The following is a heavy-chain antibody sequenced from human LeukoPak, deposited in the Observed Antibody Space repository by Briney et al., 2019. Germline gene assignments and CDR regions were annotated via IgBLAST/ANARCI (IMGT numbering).Heavy chain of an antibody. CDR1: SGSISSYY. V-gene: IGHV4-59*01. CDR2: IYYSGST. D-gene: IGHD7-27*01. J-gene: IGHJ3*02. CDR3: ARSAWGYAFDI. Sequence: SETLSLTCTVSSGSISSYYRSWIRQPPGKGLEWIGYIYYSGSTNYNPSLKSRVSISLDTSKNQFSLKLSSVTAADTAVYYCARSAWGYAFDIWGQGTMVTVSS.